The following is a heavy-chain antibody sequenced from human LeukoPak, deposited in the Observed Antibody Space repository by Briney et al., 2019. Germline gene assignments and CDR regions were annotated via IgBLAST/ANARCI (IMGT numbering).Heavy chain of an antibody. D-gene: IGHD1-26*01. V-gene: IGHV4-59*08. CDR1: GGSISSYY. J-gene: IGHJ4*02. Sequence: TSETLSLTCTVSGGSISSYYWSWIRQPPGKGLEWIGYIYYSGSTNYNPSLKSRVTISVDTSKNQFSLKLSSVTAADTAVYYCARRRVGATHFDYWGQGTLVTVSS. CDR3: ARRRVGATHFDY. CDR2: IYYSGST.